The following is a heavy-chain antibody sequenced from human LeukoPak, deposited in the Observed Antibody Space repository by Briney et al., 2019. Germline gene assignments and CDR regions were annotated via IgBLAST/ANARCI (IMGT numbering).Heavy chain of an antibody. D-gene: IGHD6-13*01. CDR2: INHSGST. V-gene: IGHV4-34*01. Sequence: PSETLSLTCAVYGGSFSGYYWSWIRQPPGKGLEWIGEINHSGSTNYNPSLKSRVTISVDTSKNQFSLKLSSVTAADTAVYYCASQQQLVLLDWFDPWGQGTLVTVSS. J-gene: IGHJ5*02. CDR1: GGSFSGYY. CDR3: ASQQQLVLLDWFDP.